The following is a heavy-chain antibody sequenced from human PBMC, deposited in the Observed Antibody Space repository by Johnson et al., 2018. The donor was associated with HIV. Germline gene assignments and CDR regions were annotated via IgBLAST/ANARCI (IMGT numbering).Heavy chain of an antibody. Sequence: QVQLVESGGGVVQPGRSLRLSCAASGFTFSSYAMHWVRQAPGKGLEWVAVISYDGSNKYYADSVKGRFTISRDNSKNTLYLQMNSRRAEDTAVYYCARVWVRYYYDSSDGAFDIWGQGTMVTVSS. D-gene: IGHD3-22*01. CDR3: ARVWVRYYYDSSDGAFDI. CDR2: ISYDGSNK. J-gene: IGHJ3*02. V-gene: IGHV3-30-3*01. CDR1: GFTFSSYA.